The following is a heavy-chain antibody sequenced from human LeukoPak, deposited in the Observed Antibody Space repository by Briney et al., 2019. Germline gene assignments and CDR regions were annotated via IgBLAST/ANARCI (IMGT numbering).Heavy chain of an antibody. Sequence: SDILFTSSAFYGAFISGYYYCCILHPPGGGLLWFGEINHSRSTNYNPSLKSRVTISVDKSKNQFSLKLKSVTAADTAVYYCAREREGPYGYLDYWGQGTLVTVTS. D-gene: IGHD2-15*01. V-gene: IGHV4-34*01. CDR2: INHSRST. CDR1: GAFISGYY. J-gene: IGHJ4*02. CDR3: AREREGPYGYLDY.